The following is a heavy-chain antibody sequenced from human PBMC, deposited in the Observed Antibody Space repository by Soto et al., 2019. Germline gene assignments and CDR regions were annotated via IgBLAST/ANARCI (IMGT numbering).Heavy chain of an antibody. V-gene: IGHV4-59*11. CDR1: GGSISNHY. D-gene: IGHD6-19*01. CDR2: IYYNGNT. J-gene: IGHJ4*02. CDR3: ARSVAGTSYFDY. Sequence: SETLSLTCTVSGGSISNHYWSWIRQPPGKGLEWIGYIYYNGNTNYNPSLKSRVTMSVDTSKNQFSLKLSSVTAADTAVYYCARSVAGTSYFDYWGQGTLVTVSS.